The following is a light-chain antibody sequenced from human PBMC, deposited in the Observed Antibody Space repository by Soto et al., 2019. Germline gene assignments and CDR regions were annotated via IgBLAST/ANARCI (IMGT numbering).Light chain of an antibody. V-gene: IGKV1-39*02. CDR2: AAS. J-gene: IGKJ1*01. CDR1: QRISSF. CDR3: QHYVSSGT. Sequence: SASFRRIVPMIFRASQRISSFLNWYQQKPGTAPKLLIYAASTLQSGVPSRFSGSGSGTAFTLTISRLEPEDFAVYYCQHYVSSGTFGQGTKVDIK.